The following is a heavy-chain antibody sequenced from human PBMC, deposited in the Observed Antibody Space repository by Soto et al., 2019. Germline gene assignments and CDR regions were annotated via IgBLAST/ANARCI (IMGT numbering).Heavy chain of an antibody. D-gene: IGHD3-9*01. J-gene: IGHJ4*02. CDR2: VYYSGST. V-gene: IGHV4-38-2*01. CDR3: ARNISTYFGS. Sequence: SETLSLTCGVSGYAISNGDYWGWIRQAPGKGLEWIGSVYYSGSTHYEPSLRGRIAISVDTLKNQFSLRLTSVTAADTAMYFCARNISTYFGSWGQGIPGAVSS. CDR1: GYAISNGDY.